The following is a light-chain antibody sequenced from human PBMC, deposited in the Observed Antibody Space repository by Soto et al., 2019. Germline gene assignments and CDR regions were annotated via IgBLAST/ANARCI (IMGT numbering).Light chain of an antibody. CDR2: EVT. V-gene: IGLV2-8*01. CDR3: CSHAGDNTYV. Sequence: QSALTQPPSASGSPGQSVTISGTGTSRDDGGYNYVSWYQQHPGKAPKLMIYEVTKRPSGVPDRFSGSKSGNTASLTVSGLQAEDEADYFCCSHAGDNTYVFGTGTKVTAL. J-gene: IGLJ1*01. CDR1: SRDDGGYNY.